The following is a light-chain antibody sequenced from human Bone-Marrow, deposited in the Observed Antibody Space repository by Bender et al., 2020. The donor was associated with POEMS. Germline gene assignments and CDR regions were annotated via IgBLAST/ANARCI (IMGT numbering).Light chain of an antibody. CDR1: GGTIGSNY. V-gene: IGLV6-57*01. Sequence: NFLLTQPHSVSESPGKTVTISCTRTGGTIGSNYVHWYQQRPGSFPTTVIFENTERPSGVPDRFSGSIYSSSNSASLFISGLTTEDEGEYYCQSYDVNNVVFGGGTKLTVL. CDR3: QSYDVNNVV. CDR2: ENT. J-gene: IGLJ2*01.